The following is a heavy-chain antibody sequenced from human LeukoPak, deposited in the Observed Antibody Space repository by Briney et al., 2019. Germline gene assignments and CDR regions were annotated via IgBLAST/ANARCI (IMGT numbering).Heavy chain of an antibody. Sequence: ASVKVSCKASGFTFTSSAVQWVRQARGQRLEWIGWIVVGSGNTNYAQKFQERVTITRDMSTSTAYMELSSLRSEDTAVYYCAAVDDNSGYYLDYWGQGTLVTVSS. CDR2: IVVGSGNT. V-gene: IGHV1-58*01. CDR1: GFTFTSSA. J-gene: IGHJ4*02. D-gene: IGHD3-22*01. CDR3: AAVDDNSGYYLDY.